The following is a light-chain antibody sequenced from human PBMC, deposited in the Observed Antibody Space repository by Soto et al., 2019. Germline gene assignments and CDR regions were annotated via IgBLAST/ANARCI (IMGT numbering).Light chain of an antibody. CDR3: QQLNTYPIS. V-gene: IGKV1-9*01. CDR1: QGISSY. CDR2: AAS. J-gene: IGKJ5*01. Sequence: DIQLTQSPSFLSASVGDRVTITCRASQGISSYLVWYQQRPGKAPKLLIYAASTLQSVVPSRFSGSGSGTEFTVTISSLQPEDFATCSSQQLNTYPISFGLETRLEI.